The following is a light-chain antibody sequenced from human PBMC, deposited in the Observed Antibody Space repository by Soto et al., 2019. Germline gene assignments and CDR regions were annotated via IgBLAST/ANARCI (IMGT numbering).Light chain of an antibody. CDR3: QPYTTSSWT. CDR1: QSVGSSY. Sequence: EVVLTQSPGTLSLSPGERSTLSCMASQSVGSSYLAWYQQKPGQAPRVLIYGTYSRATGITDRFSGSGSGTDFTLTISRLEPEDFAVYYCQPYTTSSWTFGPGTQVEIK. CDR2: GTY. J-gene: IGKJ1*01. V-gene: IGKV3-20*01.